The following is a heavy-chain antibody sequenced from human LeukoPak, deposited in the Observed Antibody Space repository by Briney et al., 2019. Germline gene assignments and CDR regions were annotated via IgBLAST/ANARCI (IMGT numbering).Heavy chain of an antibody. CDR3: ARSKSSSWYSGAFDI. CDR1: GITVSNAW. V-gene: IGHV3-11*01. J-gene: IGHJ3*02. CDR2: ISSSGSTI. D-gene: IGHD6-13*01. Sequence: GGSLRLSCVVPGITVSNAWMSWVRQTPGKGPEWVSYISSSGSTIYYADSVKGRFTISRDNAKISLYLQMNSLRAEDTAVYYCARSKSSSWYSGAFDIWGQGTMVTVSS.